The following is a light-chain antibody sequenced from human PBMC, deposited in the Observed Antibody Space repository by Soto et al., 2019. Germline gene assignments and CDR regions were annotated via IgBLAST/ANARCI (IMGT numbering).Light chain of an antibody. CDR1: SGHSSYA. Sequence: QPVLTQSPSASASLGASVNLTCTLSSGHSSYAIAWHQQQPEKGPRYLMKLNSDGSHSNGDGIPDRFSGSSSGAERYLTIASLQSEDEADYYCQTWGTGIVDFGGGTKLTVL. CDR3: QTWGTGIVD. J-gene: IGLJ2*01. CDR2: LNSDGSH. V-gene: IGLV4-69*02.